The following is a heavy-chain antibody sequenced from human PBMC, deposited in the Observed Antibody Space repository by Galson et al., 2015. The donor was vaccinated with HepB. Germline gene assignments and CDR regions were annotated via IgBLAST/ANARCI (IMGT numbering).Heavy chain of an antibody. CDR2: ISGSGGST. V-gene: IGHV3-23*01. CDR1: GFTFSSYA. J-gene: IGHJ6*02. Sequence: SLRLSCAASGFTFSSYAMSWVRQAPGKGLEWVSAISGSGGSTHYAESVKGRFTISRDNSKNTLYVQMNSLRAEDTAAYYCAKVAGVATRGRYFYYGMVVWGQGTTVTVSS. CDR3: AKVAGVATRGRYFYYGMVV. D-gene: IGHD2-15*01.